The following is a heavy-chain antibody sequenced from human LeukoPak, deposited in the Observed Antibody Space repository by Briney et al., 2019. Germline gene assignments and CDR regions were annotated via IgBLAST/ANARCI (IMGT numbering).Heavy chain of an antibody. Sequence: GESLKISCKGSGYSFTSYWIGWVRQMPGKGLEWMGIIYPGDSDTRYSPSFQGQVTISADKSISTAYLQWSSLKASDTAMYYCARLGQPLAQGEVYFDYWGQGTLVTVSS. J-gene: IGHJ4*02. CDR2: IYPGDSDT. CDR3: ARLGQPLAQGEVYFDY. V-gene: IGHV5-51*01. D-gene: IGHD2-2*01. CDR1: GYSFTSYW.